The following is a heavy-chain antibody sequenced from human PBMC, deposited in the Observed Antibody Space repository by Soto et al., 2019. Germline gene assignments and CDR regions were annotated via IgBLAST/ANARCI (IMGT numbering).Heavy chain of an antibody. D-gene: IGHD1-26*01. CDR2: ISYDGSNK. Sequence: QVQLVESGGGVVQPGRSLRLSCAASGFTFSSYGMHWVRQAPGKGLEWVAVISYDGSNKYYADSVKGRFTISRDNSKNTLYLQMNSLRAEDTAVYYCAKEARMGAITGWFDPGGQGTLVTVSS. V-gene: IGHV3-30*18. CDR3: AKEARMGAITGWFDP. J-gene: IGHJ5*02. CDR1: GFTFSSYG.